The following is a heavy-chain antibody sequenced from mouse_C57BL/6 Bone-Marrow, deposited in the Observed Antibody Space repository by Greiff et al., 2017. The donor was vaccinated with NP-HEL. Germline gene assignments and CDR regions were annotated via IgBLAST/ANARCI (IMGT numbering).Heavy chain of an antibody. CDR2: SRNKANDYTT. V-gene: IGHV7-1*01. Sequence: EVQVVESGGGLVQSGRSLRLSCATSGFTFSDFYMEWVRQAPGKGLEWIAASRNKANDYTTEYSASVKGRFIVSRDTSQSMLYLQMKALRAEDTASYYGARDPHPRAMDDRGQGTSVTVSS. J-gene: IGHJ4*01. CDR1: GFTFSDFY. CDR3: ARDPHPRAMDD.